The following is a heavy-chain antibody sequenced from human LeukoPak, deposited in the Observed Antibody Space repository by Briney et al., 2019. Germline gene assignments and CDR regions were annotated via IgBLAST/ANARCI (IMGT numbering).Heavy chain of an antibody. D-gene: IGHD3-9*01. CDR3: ARQGYGAYEILDY. Sequence: PSETLPLTCTVSGGSISSYYWSWIRQPPGKGLEWIGYIYYSGSTNYSPSLKSRVTISVDTSKNQFSLKLSSVTAADTAVYYCARQGYGAYEILDYWGQGTLVTVSS. J-gene: IGHJ4*02. V-gene: IGHV4-59*08. CDR2: IYYSGST. CDR1: GGSISSYY.